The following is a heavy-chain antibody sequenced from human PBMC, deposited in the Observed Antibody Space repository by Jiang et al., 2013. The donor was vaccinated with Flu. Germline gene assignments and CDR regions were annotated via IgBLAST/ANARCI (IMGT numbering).Heavy chain of an antibody. CDR1: GYSISSGYY. Sequence: LLKPSETLSLTCAVSGYSISSGYYWGWIRQPPGKGLEWIGSIYHSGSTYYNPSLKSRVTISVDTSKNQFSLKLSSVTAADTAVYYCARHIDPWGQGTLVTVSS. CDR3: ARHIDP. V-gene: IGHV4-38-2*01. CDR2: IYHSGST. J-gene: IGHJ5*02.